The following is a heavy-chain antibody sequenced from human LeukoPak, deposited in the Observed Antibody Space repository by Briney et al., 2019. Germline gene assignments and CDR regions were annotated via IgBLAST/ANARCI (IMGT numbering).Heavy chain of an antibody. D-gene: IGHD6-6*01. V-gene: IGHV3-74*01. CDR3: ARGPNSNWSGLDF. CDR2: ISPTGSTT. J-gene: IGHJ4*02. CDR1: GFSFSGHW. Sequence: GGSLRLSCTASGFSFSGHWMHWARQLPGKGLVWVSRISPTGSTTSYADSVKGRFTASGDNAKNTLYLQVNNLRAEDTAVYYCARGPNSNWSGLDFWGQGTLLTVSS.